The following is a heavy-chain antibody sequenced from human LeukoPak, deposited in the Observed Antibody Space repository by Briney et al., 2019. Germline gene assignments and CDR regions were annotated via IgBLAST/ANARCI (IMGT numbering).Heavy chain of an antibody. J-gene: IGHJ4*02. V-gene: IGHV3-11*04. CDR3: ARRGSDY. CDR1: GGSVSSFSYY. Sequence: LSLTCTVSGGSVSSFSYYWGWIRQAPGKGLEWLSYISSSGNTIYYADSVKGRFTISRDNANNSLYLQMNSLRPEDTAVYYCARRGSDYWGQGTLVTVSS. CDR2: ISSSGNTI.